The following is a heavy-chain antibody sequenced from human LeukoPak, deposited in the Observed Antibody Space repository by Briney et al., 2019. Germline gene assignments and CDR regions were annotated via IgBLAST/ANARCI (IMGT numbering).Heavy chain of an antibody. CDR2: ISYDGSNK. CDR1: GFTFSSYA. Sequence: GGSLRLSCAASGFTFSSYAMHWVRQAPGKGLEWVAVISYDGSNKYYADSVKGRFSISRDNSKNTLYLQMNSLRAEDTAVYYCARGTTQIAAAGTSEYYFDYWGQGTLVTVSS. V-gene: IGHV3-30*04. D-gene: IGHD6-13*01. J-gene: IGHJ4*02. CDR3: ARGTTQIAAAGTSEYYFDY.